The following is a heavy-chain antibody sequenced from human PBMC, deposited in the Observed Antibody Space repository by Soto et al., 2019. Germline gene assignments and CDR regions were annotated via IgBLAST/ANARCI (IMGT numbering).Heavy chain of an antibody. V-gene: IGHV3-23*01. J-gene: IGHJ3*02. CDR1: GFTFSSYA. D-gene: IGHD3-22*01. CDR3: AEGEPTMIVVGRRAFDI. Sequence: GGSLRLSCAASGFTFSSYAMSWVRQAPGKGLEWVSAISGSGGSTYYADSVKGRFTISRDNSKNTLYLQMNSLRAEDTAVYYCAEGEPTMIVVGRRAFDIWGQGTMVTVSS. CDR2: ISGSGGST.